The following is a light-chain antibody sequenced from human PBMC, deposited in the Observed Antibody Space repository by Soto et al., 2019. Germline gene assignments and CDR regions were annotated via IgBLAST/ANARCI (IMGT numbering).Light chain of an antibody. CDR1: RSNIGSNS. Sequence: QSVVTQPPSASGTPGQRVTISCSGSRSNIGSNSVNWYQHLPRAAPKLLMYRNNQRPSGVPDRFSGSKSGTSASLAISGLQSEDEADYYCAAWDDSLNGYVFGTGTKVTVL. CDR3: AAWDDSLNGYV. J-gene: IGLJ1*01. CDR2: RNN. V-gene: IGLV1-44*01.